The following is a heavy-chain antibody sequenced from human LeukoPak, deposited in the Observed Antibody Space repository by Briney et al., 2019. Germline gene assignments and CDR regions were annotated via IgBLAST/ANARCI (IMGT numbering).Heavy chain of an antibody. CDR2: MNPNSGNT. V-gene: IGHV1-8*03. D-gene: IGHD3-3*01. CDR3: AREGGFLEWYGYMDV. Sequence: ASVKVSCKASGYTFTSYDINWVRQATGQGLEWMGWMNPNSGNTGYAQKFQGRVTITRNTSISTAYMELSSLGSEDTAVYYCAREGGFLEWYGYMDVWGKGTTVTVSS. J-gene: IGHJ6*03. CDR1: GYTFTSYD.